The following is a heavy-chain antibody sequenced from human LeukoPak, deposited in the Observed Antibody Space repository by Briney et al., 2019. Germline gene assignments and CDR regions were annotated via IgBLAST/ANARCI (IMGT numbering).Heavy chain of an antibody. Sequence: SGGSLRLSCAVSGFTFSSYAMSWVRQAPGKGLEWVSAISNSGGSTYYADSVKGRFTISRDNSKNTLYLQMNSLRAEDTAVYYCASLGSSSGWYWENWFDPWGQGTLVTVSS. J-gene: IGHJ5*02. CDR3: ASLGSSSGWYWENWFDP. V-gene: IGHV3-23*01. D-gene: IGHD6-19*01. CDR2: ISNSGGST. CDR1: GFTFSSYA.